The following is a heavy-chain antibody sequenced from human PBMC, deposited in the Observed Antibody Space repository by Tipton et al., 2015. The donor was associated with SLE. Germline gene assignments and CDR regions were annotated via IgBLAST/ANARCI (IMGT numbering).Heavy chain of an antibody. CDR3: GGWWHGAFDI. D-gene: IGHD2-8*02. J-gene: IGHJ3*02. CDR1: GGSISSYY. V-gene: IGHV4-59*01. CDR2: IYYSGST. Sequence: TLSLTCTVSGGSISSYYWSWIRQPPGKGLEWIGYIYYSGSTNYNPSLKSRVTISVDTSKNQFSLKLSSVTAADTAVYYCGGWWHGAFDIWGQGTLVTVSS.